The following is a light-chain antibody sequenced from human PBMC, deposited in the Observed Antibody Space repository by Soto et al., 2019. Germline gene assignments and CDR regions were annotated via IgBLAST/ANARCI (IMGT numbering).Light chain of an antibody. CDR1: QSINNRY. CDR3: QQFGSSPGFT. CDR2: GAS. J-gene: IGKJ3*01. Sequence: EIVLTQSPGTLSLSPGERATLSCRASQSINNRYLAWYQQKPGQAPRLLIYGASSRATGIPDRFIGSGSATYFTLTIRRLEPEDFSVYYCQQFGSSPGFTVGRGTKVDIK. V-gene: IGKV3-20*01.